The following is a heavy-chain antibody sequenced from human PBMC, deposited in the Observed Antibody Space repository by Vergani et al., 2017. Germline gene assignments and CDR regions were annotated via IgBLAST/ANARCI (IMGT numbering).Heavy chain of an antibody. Sequence: QVQLVQSGAEVKKPAASVKVSCKASGYTFTGYYMHWVRQAPGQGLEWMGWINPNSGGTNYAQKFQGRVTMTRDTSISTAYMELSRLRSDDTAVYYCARDPQQLVRGGLFDPWGQGTLVTVSS. D-gene: IGHD6-13*01. J-gene: IGHJ5*02. CDR1: GYTFTGYY. V-gene: IGHV1-2*02. CDR3: ARDPQQLVRGGLFDP. CDR2: INPNSGGT.